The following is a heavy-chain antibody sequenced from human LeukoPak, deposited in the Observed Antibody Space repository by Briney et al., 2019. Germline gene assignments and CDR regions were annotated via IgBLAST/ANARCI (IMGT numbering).Heavy chain of an antibody. V-gene: IGHV3-66*02. D-gene: IGHD3-10*01. Sequence: GGSLRLSRAASGFTVSSNYMSWVRQAPGKGLEWVSVIYSGGSTYYAGSVKGRFTISRDNSKNTLYLQMNSLRAEDTAVYYCARNRGSADAFDIWGQGTMVTVSS. CDR3: ARNRGSADAFDI. CDR2: IYSGGST. J-gene: IGHJ3*02. CDR1: GFTVSSNY.